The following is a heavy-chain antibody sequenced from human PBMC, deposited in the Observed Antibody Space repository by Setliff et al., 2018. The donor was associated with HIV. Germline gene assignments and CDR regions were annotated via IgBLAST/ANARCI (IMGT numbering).Heavy chain of an antibody. D-gene: IGHD3-10*01. J-gene: IGHJ4*02. CDR1: GGSFNDYY. V-gene: IGHV4-34*01. CDR2: IDHSGST. Sequence: SETLSLTCAVYGGSFNDYYWTWIRQPPGKGLEWVGEIDHSGSTKYHASLKSRVTISIDTSKNQISLKLSSVTAADTAVYYCARGLNYYGSGSYLPLGYWGQGTLVTSPQ. CDR3: ARGLNYYGSGSYLPLGY.